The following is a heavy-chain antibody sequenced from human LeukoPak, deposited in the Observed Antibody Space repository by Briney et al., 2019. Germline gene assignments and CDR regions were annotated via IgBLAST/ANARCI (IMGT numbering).Heavy chain of an antibody. D-gene: IGHD1-26*01. J-gene: IGHJ5*02. Sequence: GGSLRLSCAASGFTFSSYAMHWVRQAPGKGLEGVAVISYDGSNKYYADSVKGRFTISRDNSKNTLYLQMNSLRAEDTAVYYCARDGATWWFDPWGQGTLVTVSS. V-gene: IGHV3-30*04. CDR3: ARDGATWWFDP. CDR1: GFTFSSYA. CDR2: ISYDGSNK.